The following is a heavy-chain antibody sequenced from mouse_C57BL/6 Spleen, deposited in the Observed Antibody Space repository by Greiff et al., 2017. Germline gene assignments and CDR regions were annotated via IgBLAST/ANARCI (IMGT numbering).Heavy chain of an antibody. D-gene: IGHD2-4*01. CDR1: GYAFSSSW. CDR3: ARMGYDYDGAWFAY. V-gene: IGHV1-82*01. Sequence: VKLQESGPELVKPGASVKISCKASGYAFSSSWMNWVKQRPGKGLEWIGRIYPGDGDTNYNGKFKGTATLTADQSSSTAYMQLSSLTSEDSAVYFCARMGYDYDGAWFAYWGQGTLVTVSA. CDR2: IYPGDGDT. J-gene: IGHJ3*01.